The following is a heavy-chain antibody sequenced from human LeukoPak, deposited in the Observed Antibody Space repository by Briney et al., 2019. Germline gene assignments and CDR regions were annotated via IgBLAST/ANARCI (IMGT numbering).Heavy chain of an antibody. J-gene: IGHJ6*02. Sequence: ASVKVSCKASGYTFTSYAMNWVRQAPGQGLEWMGWINTNTGNPTYAQDFTGRFVFSLDTSVSTAYLQISSLKAEDTAVYYCARDKFDVRITMVRGRYGMDVWGQGTTVTVSS. V-gene: IGHV7-4-1*02. CDR3: ARDKFDVRITMVRGRYGMDV. CDR2: INTNTGNP. D-gene: IGHD3-10*01. CDR1: GYTFTSYA.